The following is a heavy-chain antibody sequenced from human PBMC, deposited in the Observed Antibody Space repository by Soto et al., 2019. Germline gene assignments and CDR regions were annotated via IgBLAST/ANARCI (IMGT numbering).Heavy chain of an antibody. CDR1: GFTFTSSA. CDR3: AAQEGYNWNPGAFDI. Sequence: ASVKVSCKASGFTFTSSAVQWVRQARGQRLEWIGWIVVGSGNTNYAQKFQERVTITRDMSTSTAYMELSSLRSEDTAVYYCAAQEGYNWNPGAFDIWGQGTMVTVSS. D-gene: IGHD1-1*01. J-gene: IGHJ3*02. CDR2: IVVGSGNT. V-gene: IGHV1-58*01.